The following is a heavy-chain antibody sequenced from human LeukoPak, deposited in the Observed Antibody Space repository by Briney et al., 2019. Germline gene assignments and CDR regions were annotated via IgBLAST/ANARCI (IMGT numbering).Heavy chain of an antibody. Sequence: PGRSLRLSCAASGFTFSSYAMHWVRQAPGKGPEWVAVISYDGSNKYYADSVKGRFTISRDNSKNTLYLQMNSLRAEDTAVYYCARDRDCGGDCYSAPDYWGQGTLVTVSS. D-gene: IGHD2-21*02. CDR3: ARDRDCGGDCYSAPDY. J-gene: IGHJ4*02. V-gene: IGHV3-30-3*01. CDR1: GFTFSSYA. CDR2: ISYDGSNK.